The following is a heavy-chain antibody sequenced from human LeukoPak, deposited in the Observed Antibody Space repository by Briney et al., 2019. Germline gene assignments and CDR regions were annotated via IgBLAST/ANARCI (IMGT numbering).Heavy chain of an antibody. CDR3: AKDLGNSLDY. D-gene: IGHD4-23*01. CDR1: GFTFSGYG. V-gene: IGHV3-30*02. J-gene: IGHJ4*02. Sequence: GGSLRLSCAASGFTFSGYGMHWVRQAPGKGLEWVAFIHYDRSDKYYADSVKGRFTISRDNSKNTLYLQMNSLRAEDTAVYYCAKDLGNSLDYWGQGTLVTVSS. CDR2: IHYDRSDK.